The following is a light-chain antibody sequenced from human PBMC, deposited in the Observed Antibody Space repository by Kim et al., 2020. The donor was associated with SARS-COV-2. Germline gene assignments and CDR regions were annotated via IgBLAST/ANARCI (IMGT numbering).Light chain of an antibody. CDR2: WAS. CDR3: HQYYNTPYT. J-gene: IGKJ2*01. Sequence: RATINCKSSQSGLYSSNNKNCLAWYQQKPGQPPKLLIYWASTRESGVPDRFSGSGSGTDFTLTISSLQAEDVAVYYCHQYYNTPYTFGQGTKLEI. CDR1: QSGLYSSNNKNC. V-gene: IGKV4-1*01.